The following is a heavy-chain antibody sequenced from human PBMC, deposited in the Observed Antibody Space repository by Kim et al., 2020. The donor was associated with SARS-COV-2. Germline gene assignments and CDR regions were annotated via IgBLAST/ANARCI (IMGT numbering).Heavy chain of an antibody. CDR2: T. CDR3: ARLSVYWYFDL. V-gene: IGHV4-39*07. J-gene: IGHJ2*01. Sequence: TDSQPSLKSRLTISIDTATNPFSLQLTSVTAADTAVYYCARLSVYWYFDLWGRGTQVTVSS. D-gene: IGHD1-26*01.